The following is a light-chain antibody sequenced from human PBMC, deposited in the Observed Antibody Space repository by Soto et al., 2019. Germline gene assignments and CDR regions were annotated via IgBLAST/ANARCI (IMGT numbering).Light chain of an antibody. Sequence: QSVLTQTPSASGTPGQRVTISCSGGTFNIGINDVYWYQQLPGTAPKLLIYRNSRRPSGVPDRFSGSRSGTSGSLAISGHRSQDEGDYYCATWDERLRAWVFGGGTKLIVL. CDR3: ATWDERLRAWV. J-gene: IGLJ3*02. V-gene: IGLV1-47*01. CDR1: TFNIGIND. CDR2: RNS.